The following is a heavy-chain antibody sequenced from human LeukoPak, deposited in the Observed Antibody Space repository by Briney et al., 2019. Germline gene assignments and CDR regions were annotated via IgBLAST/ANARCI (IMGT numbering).Heavy chain of an antibody. V-gene: IGHV4-4*02. CDR2: IHHSGST. CDR3: ARAGDYSLDY. Sequence: PSETLSLTCAVSGASIRNGYWWSWVRQSPGKGLEWIGEIHHSGSTNYNPSLKSRVTISVDESSNQFSLNLPSVTAADTAVYYCARAGDYSLDYWGQGTLVTVSS. D-gene: IGHD4-11*01. CDR1: GASIRNGYW. J-gene: IGHJ4*02.